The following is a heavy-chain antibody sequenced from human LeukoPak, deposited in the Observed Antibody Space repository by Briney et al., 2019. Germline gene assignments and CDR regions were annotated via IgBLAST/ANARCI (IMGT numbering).Heavy chain of an antibody. J-gene: IGHJ6*03. CDR2: IIPIFGTA. V-gene: IGHV1-69*13. CDR1: GGTFSSYA. CDR3: AGGGYATNYYYYMDV. D-gene: IGHD1-1*01. Sequence: GASVKVSCKASGGTFSSYAISWVRQAPGQGLEWMGGIIPIFGTANYARKFQGRVTITADESTSTAYMELSSLRSEDTAVYYCAGGGYATNYYYYMDVWGKGTTVTISS.